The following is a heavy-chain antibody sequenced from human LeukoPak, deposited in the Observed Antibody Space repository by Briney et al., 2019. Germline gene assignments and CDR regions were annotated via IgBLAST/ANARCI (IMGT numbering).Heavy chain of an antibody. V-gene: IGHV3-7*01. Sequence: GGSLRLSCVASGFPFSSYWMTWVRQAPGKGLEWVANIKQDGSKKSYVDSVKGRFTISRDNAKNSLYLQMYSLRAEDTAIYYCARGYCGGDCYGDWGQGTLVTVSS. CDR2: IKQDGSKK. J-gene: IGHJ1*01. CDR3: ARGYCGGDCYGD. D-gene: IGHD2-21*02. CDR1: GFPFSSYW.